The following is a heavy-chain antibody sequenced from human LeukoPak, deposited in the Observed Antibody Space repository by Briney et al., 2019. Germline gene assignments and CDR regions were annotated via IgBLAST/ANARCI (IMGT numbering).Heavy chain of an antibody. V-gene: IGHV4-59*08. Sequence: SETLSLTCTVSGGSISSYYWSWIRQPPGKGLEWIGYIYYSGSTNYNPSLKSRVTISVDTSKNQFSPKLSSVTAADTAVYYCARPTADAWYFDLWGRGTLVTVSS. D-gene: IGHD1-1*01. CDR1: GGSISSYY. J-gene: IGHJ2*01. CDR2: IYYSGST. CDR3: ARPTADAWYFDL.